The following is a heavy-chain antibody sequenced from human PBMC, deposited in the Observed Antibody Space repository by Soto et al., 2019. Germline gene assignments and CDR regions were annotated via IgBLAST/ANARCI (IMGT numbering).Heavy chain of an antibody. CDR1: GGTFNSSA. CDR2: IIPLFGTT. Sequence: QVQLVQSGAEVKKPGSSVKVSCKASGGTFNSSAITWVRQAPGQGLEWMGGIIPLFGTTNYAQKFRGRITISADESTSTAYMELSSVRSEDTAMYYCARGEGSSWYLWFDPWGQGTLVTVSS. D-gene: IGHD6-13*01. V-gene: IGHV1-69*01. CDR3: ARGEGSSWYLWFDP. J-gene: IGHJ5*02.